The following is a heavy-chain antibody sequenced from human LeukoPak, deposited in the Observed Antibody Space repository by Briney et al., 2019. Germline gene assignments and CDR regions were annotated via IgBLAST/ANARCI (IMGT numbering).Heavy chain of an antibody. CDR2: ISTYNGNT. CDR3: ARDLPYSSSWESIDY. D-gene: IGHD6-13*01. V-gene: IGHV1-18*01. J-gene: IGHJ4*02. CDR1: GYTFTSYG. Sequence: GASVKVSCKASGYTFTSYGLTWVRQAPGQGLEWLGWISTYNGNTNYAQKLQGRGTMTTDTSTTTAYMELRSLRSDDTAVYYCARDLPYSSSWESIDYWGQGTLVTVSS.